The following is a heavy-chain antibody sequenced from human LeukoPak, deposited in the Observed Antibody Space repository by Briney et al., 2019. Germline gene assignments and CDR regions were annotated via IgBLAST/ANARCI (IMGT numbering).Heavy chain of an antibody. D-gene: IGHD6-19*01. Sequence: HPGGSLRLSCAASGFTFSDYWMHWVRQVPGKGLVWVSRINTDGRSTIYADSVKGRFTISRDNAKNTLYLQMNSLRGEDTGVYYCGRDESVSGPTIFDFWGQGTLVTVSS. CDR1: GFTFSDYW. CDR3: GRDESVSGPTIFDF. CDR2: INTDGRST. V-gene: IGHV3-74*01. J-gene: IGHJ4*02.